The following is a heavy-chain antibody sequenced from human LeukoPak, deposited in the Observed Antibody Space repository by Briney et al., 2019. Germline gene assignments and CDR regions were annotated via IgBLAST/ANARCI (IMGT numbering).Heavy chain of an antibody. CDR1: GVSISTPGYY. V-gene: IGHV4-31*03. D-gene: IGHD2-21*02. Sequence: SETLSLTCTVSGVSISTPGYYWSWLRQHPGKGLDWIGYIYYSGSTYYNPSLRSRVTISVDTSKNQFSLKLSSVTAADTAVYYCANGGAYCGADCYLPAFDYWGQGTLVTVSS. CDR3: ANGGAYCGADCYLPAFDY. J-gene: IGHJ4*02. CDR2: IYYSGST.